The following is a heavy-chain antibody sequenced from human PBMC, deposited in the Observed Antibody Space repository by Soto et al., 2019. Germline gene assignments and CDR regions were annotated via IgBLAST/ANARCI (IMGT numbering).Heavy chain of an antibody. J-gene: IGHJ6*03. Sequence: GESLKISCKSSGYSFTSYWIGWVRQMPGKGLEWMGIIYPGDSDTRYSPSFQGQVTISADKSISTAYLQWSSLKASDTAMYYWERHRSDYYYYYYMDVWGKGTTVTVSS. CDR3: ERHRSDYYYYYYMDV. CDR1: GYSFTSYW. V-gene: IGHV5-51*01. CDR2: IYPGDSDT.